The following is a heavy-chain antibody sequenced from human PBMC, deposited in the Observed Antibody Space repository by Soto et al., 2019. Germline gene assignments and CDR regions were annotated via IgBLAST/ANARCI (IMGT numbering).Heavy chain of an antibody. CDR3: ATHREGATHYFDY. CDR2: IVVGSGNT. V-gene: IGHV1-58*01. CDR1: TFTFTSSA. Sequence: QMQLVQSGPEVKKPGTSVKVSCKASTFTFTSSAVQWVRQARGQRLEWIGWIVVGSGNTKYAQNFQERVTITRDMSSGTDYLELRSLRSEATAVYYCATHREGATHYFDYWGQGTLLTVSS. D-gene: IGHD1-26*01. J-gene: IGHJ4*02.